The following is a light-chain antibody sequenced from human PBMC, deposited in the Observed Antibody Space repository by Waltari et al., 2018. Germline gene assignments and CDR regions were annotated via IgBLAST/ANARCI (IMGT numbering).Light chain of an antibody. J-gene: IGLJ2*01. CDR2: GNS. CDR1: SSNIGAGYD. Sequence: QSVLTQPPSVSGAPGQRVTISFTGSSSNIGAGYDVHWYQQLPGTAPKLLIYGNSNRPSGVPDRFSGSKSGTSASLAITVLQAEDEADYYCQSYDSSLSVQVFGGGTKLTVL. V-gene: IGLV1-40*01. CDR3: QSYDSSLSVQV.